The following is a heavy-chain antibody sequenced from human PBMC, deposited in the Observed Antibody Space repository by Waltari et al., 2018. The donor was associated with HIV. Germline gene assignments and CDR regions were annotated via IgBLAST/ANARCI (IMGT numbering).Heavy chain of an antibody. J-gene: IGHJ5*02. V-gene: IGHV3-20*01. CDR1: GFNFDDYG. CDR3: TRDGPDYGDYVWSWFDP. D-gene: IGHD4-17*01. Sequence: EVRLVESGGGVVRPGGSLRLSCAAAGFNFDDYGMSWVSPAPGKGLEWISGINWNGGSTDYADSVRGRFIISRDNTKNSLFLQMNSLRVEDTAFYHCTRDGPDYGDYVWSWFDPWGQGTLVTVSS. CDR2: INWNGGST.